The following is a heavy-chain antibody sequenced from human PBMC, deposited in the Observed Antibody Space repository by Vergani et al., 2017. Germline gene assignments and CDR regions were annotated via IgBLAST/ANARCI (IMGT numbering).Heavy chain of an antibody. J-gene: IGHJ5*02. D-gene: IGHD3-16*01. Sequence: QVQLVQSGAEVKKPGASVKVSCKASGYTFTGYYMHWVRQAPGQGLEWMGWINPNSGGTNYAQKFQGRVTMTRDTSISTAYMELSRLRSDDTAVYYCARAYVWRSPDDPGWFDPWGQGTLVTVSS. CDR2: INPNSGGT. V-gene: IGHV1-2*02. CDR1: GYTFTGYY. CDR3: ARAYVWRSPDDPGWFDP.